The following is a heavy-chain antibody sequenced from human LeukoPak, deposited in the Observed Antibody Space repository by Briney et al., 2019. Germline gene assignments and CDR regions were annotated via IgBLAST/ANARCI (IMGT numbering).Heavy chain of an antibody. Sequence: GGSRRLSCAASGFTFDDYAMPWGRQSPGKGLEWVSPIGGDGVSTYYADSVKGRFTISRDNSKNSLFLQMKSLRTDDTALYYCVKEPHYYDRSGYFWGKGTLVPVSS. V-gene: IGHV3-43*02. D-gene: IGHD3-22*01. J-gene: IGHJ4*02. CDR2: IGGDGVST. CDR3: VKEPHYYDRSGYF. CDR1: GFTFDDYA.